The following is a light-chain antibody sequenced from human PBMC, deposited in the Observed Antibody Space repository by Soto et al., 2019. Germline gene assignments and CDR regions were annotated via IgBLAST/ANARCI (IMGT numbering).Light chain of an antibody. CDR1: QSVSSY. J-gene: IGKJ1*01. Sequence: EIVLTQSPATLSLSPGERATLSCRASQSVSSYLACYQQKPGQAPRLLIYDASNRATGIPARFSGSGSGTDFTPTISRLEPEDFAVYYCQQYDTSPTTFGQGTKVDIK. CDR3: QQYDTSPTT. CDR2: DAS. V-gene: IGKV3-11*01.